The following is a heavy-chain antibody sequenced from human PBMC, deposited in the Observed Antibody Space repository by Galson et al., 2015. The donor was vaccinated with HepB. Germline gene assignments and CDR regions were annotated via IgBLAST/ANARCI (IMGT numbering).Heavy chain of an antibody. CDR2: ISYDGSNK. CDR1: GFTFSSYG. Sequence: SLRLSCAASGFTFSSYGMHWVRQAPGKGLEWVAVISYDGSNKYYADSVKGRFTISRDNSKNTLYLQMNSLRAEDTAVYYCAKDPVDCSSTSCYRYYYYYMDVWGKGTTVTVSS. J-gene: IGHJ6*03. D-gene: IGHD2-2*01. V-gene: IGHV3-30*18. CDR3: AKDPVDCSSTSCYRYYYYYMDV.